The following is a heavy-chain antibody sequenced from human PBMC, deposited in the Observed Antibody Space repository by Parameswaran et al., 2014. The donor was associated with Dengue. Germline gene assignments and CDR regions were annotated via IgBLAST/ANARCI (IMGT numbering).Heavy chain of an antibody. J-gene: IGHJ3*02. V-gene: IGHV1-69*04. CDR3: ASRLLTVTTGDAFDI. D-gene: IGHD4-17*01. CDR2: IIPILGIA. Sequence: SVKVSCKASGGTFSSYAISWVRQAPGQGLEWMGRIIPILGIANYAQKFQGRVTITADKSTSTAYMELSSLRSEDTAVYYCASRLLTVTTGDAFDIWGQGTMVTVSS. CDR1: GGTFSSYA.